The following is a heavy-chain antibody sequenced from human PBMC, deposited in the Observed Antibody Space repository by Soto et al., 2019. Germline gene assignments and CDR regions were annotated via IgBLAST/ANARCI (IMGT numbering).Heavy chain of an antibody. V-gene: IGHV3-23*01. CDR1: GFTFSSYA. CDR2: ISGSGGST. J-gene: IGHJ4*02. CDR3: GKEKGSDSSGPPPL. D-gene: IGHD3-22*01. Sequence: EVQLLESGGGLVQPGGSLRLSCAASGFTFSSYAMSWVRQAPGKGLEWVSAISGSGGSTYYADSVKGRFTISRDNSKKPRFQQINSRRAEGTAVYYCGKEKGSDSSGPPPLWGQGTLVTVSS.